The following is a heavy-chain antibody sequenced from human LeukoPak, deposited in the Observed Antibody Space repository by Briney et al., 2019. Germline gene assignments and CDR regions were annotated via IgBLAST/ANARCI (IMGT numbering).Heavy chain of an antibody. D-gene: IGHD1-26*01. V-gene: IGHV1-2*06. CDR3: ASLSDSGSYFAVDY. CDR1: GYTFTGYY. J-gene: IGHJ4*02. CDR2: INPNSGGT. Sequence: ASVKVSCKASGYTFTGYYMHWVRQAPGQRLEWMGRINPNSGGTNYAQKFQGRVTMTRDTSISTAYMELSRLRSDDTAVYYCASLSDSGSYFAVDYWGQGTLVTVSS.